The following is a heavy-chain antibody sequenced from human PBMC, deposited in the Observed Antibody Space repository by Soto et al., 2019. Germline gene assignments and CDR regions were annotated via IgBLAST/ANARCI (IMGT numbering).Heavy chain of an antibody. V-gene: IGHV1-69*13. CDR3: ASANRGGYYDSSGYYYIY. Sequence: SVKVSCKASGGTFSSYAISWVRQAPGQGLEWMGGIIPIFGTANYAQKYQGRVTITADESTSTAYMELSSLRSEDTAVYYCASANRGGYYDSSGYYYIYWGQGVLVTVSS. D-gene: IGHD3-22*01. J-gene: IGHJ4*02. CDR1: GGTFSSYA. CDR2: IIPIFGTA.